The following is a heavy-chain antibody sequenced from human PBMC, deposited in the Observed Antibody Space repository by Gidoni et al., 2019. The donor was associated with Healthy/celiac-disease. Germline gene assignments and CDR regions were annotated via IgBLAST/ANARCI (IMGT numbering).Heavy chain of an antibody. J-gene: IGHJ2*01. CDR2: ISAYNGNT. D-gene: IGHD4-4*01. CDR1: GYPFPSYG. CDR3: ARATVTAYWYFDL. Sequence: QVQLVQSGAEVKKPGASVKVSCKASGYPFPSYGISWVRQAPGPGLEWMGWISAYNGNTNYAQKLQGRVTMTTDPSTSTAYMELRSLRADDPAVYYCARATVTAYWYFDLWGRGTLVTVSS. V-gene: IGHV1-18*01.